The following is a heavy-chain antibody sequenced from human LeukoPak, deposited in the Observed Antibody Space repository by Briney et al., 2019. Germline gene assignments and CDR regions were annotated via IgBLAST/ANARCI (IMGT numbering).Heavy chain of an antibody. J-gene: IGHJ4*02. CDR3: ARQGWFGELLSPLDY. CDR2: IYYSGST. CDR1: GGSISSSSYY. D-gene: IGHD3-10*01. V-gene: IGHV4-39*01. Sequence: SETLSLTCTVSGGSISSSSYYWGWIRQPPGKGLEWIGSIYYSGSTYHNPSLKSRVTISVDTSKNQFSLKLSSVTASDTAVYYCARQGWFGELLSPLDYWGQGTLVTVSS.